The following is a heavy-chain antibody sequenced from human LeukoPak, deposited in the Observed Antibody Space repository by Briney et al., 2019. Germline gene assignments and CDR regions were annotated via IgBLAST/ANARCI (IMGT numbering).Heavy chain of an antibody. V-gene: IGHV3-74*03. CDR3: TRSGYSNGYDY. J-gene: IGHJ4*02. Sequence: GGSLRLSCVASGFTFSGHWMHWVRQVPGKGLVAVSRITPDGSDTAYADSVKGRFTISRDNAKNTLYLEMNSLTAEDTALYFCTRSGYSNGYDYWGQGTLVTVSS. CDR2: ITPDGSDT. CDR1: GFTFSGHW. D-gene: IGHD6-19*01.